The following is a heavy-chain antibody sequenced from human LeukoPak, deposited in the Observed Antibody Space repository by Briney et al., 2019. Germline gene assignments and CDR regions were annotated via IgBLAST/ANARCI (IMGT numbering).Heavy chain of an antibody. D-gene: IGHD3-10*01. CDR1: GFTFSSYG. J-gene: IGHJ4*02. V-gene: IGHV3-30*18. Sequence: PGGSLRLSCAASGFTFSSYGMHWVRQAPGKGLEWVAVISYDGSNKYYADSVKGRFTISRDNSKNTLYLQMNSLRAEDTAVYYCAKDSFTMVRGVLGHWGQGTLVTVSS. CDR2: ISYDGSNK. CDR3: AKDSFTMVRGVLGH.